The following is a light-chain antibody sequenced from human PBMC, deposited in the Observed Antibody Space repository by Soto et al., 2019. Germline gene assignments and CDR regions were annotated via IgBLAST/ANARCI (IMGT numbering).Light chain of an antibody. CDR3: CSYAGPYAFV. CDR1: SSDVGAYDY. V-gene: IGLV2-11*01. Sequence: QSALTQPRSVSGSPGQSVTISCTGTSSDVGAYDYVSWYQHHPGRAPKLMIYDVSKRPSGVPDRFSGSKSGNTASLTISGLQPEDEAYYSCCSYAGPYAFVFGTETKLTVL. J-gene: IGLJ1*01. CDR2: DVS.